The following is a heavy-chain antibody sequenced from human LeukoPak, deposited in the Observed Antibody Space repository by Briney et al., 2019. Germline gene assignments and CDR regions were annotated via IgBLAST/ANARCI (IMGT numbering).Heavy chain of an antibody. CDR1: GFTFSSYG. Sequence: GRSLRLSCAASGFTFSSYGMHWVRQAPGKGLEWVAVISHDGSNKYYGDSVKGRFTIPRDNSKNTLYLQMNSLRAEDTAVYYCARGPYYYDNSGYYSDNAFDIWGQGTMVTVSS. V-gene: IGHV3-30*03. CDR3: ARGPYYYDNSGYYSDNAFDI. D-gene: IGHD3-22*01. J-gene: IGHJ3*02. CDR2: ISHDGSNK.